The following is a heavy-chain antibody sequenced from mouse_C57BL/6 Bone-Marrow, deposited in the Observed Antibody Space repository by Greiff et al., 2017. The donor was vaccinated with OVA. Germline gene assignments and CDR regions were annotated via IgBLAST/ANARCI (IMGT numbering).Heavy chain of an antibody. Sequence: QVQLQQPGAELVKPGASVKMSCKASGYTFTSYWITWVKQRPGQGLEWIGDIYPGSGSTNYNEKFKSKATLTVDTSSSTAYMQLSSLTSEDSAVYYGARRAGGRPWFAYWGQGTLVTVSA. V-gene: IGHV1-55*01. J-gene: IGHJ3*01. CDR3: ARRAGGRPWFAY. D-gene: IGHD1-1*01. CDR1: GYTFTSYW. CDR2: IYPGSGST.